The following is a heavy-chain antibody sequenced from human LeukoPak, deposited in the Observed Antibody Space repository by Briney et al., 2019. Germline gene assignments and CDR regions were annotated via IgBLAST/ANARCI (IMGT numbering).Heavy chain of an antibody. CDR1: GFTFSDYA. CDR3: AKDRSIGTYYTFDH. CDR2: ISGSGVMT. V-gene: IGHV3-23*01. Sequence: GGSLRLSCAASGFTFSDYAMTWVRQAPGKGLEWVATISGSGVMTYYADSVKGRFTVSGDNSKNTVYLQMSSLTAADTAVYYCAKDRSIGTYYTFDHWGQGTLVTISS. D-gene: IGHD1-26*01. J-gene: IGHJ4*02.